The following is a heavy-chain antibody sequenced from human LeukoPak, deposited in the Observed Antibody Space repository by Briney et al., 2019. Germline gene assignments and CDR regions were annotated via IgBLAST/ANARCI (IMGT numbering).Heavy chain of an antibody. V-gene: IGHV4-39*01. CDR1: GGSISSSSYY. CDR3: ASRYYDFWSGSFNMDV. CDR2: IYYSGST. J-gene: IGHJ6*03. D-gene: IGHD3-3*01. Sequence: SETLSLTCTVSGGSISSSSYYWGWIRQPPGKGLEWIGSIYYSGSTYYNPSLKSRVTISVGTSKNQFSLKLSSVTAADTAVYYCASRYYDFWSGSFNMDVWGKGTTVTVSS.